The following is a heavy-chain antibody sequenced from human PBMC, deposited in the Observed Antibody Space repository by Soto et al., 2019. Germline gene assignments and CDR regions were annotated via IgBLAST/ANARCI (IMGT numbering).Heavy chain of an antibody. D-gene: IGHD3-10*01. CDR2: IYPGDSDT. Sequence: PGESLKISCKGSGYSFTSYWIGWLRQMPGKGLEWMGIIYPGDSDTRYSPSFQGQVTISADKSISTAYLQWSSLKASDTAMYYCAGGRITMVRGVLYGMDVWGQGTTVTVSS. V-gene: IGHV5-51*01. J-gene: IGHJ6*02. CDR3: AGGRITMVRGVLYGMDV. CDR1: GYSFTSYW.